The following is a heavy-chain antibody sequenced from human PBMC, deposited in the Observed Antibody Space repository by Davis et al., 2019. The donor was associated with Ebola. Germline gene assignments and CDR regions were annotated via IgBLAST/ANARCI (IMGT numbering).Heavy chain of an antibody. Sequence: SETLSLTCTVSGGSISNYYWSWIRQPPGKGLEWIGYIYYSGSTNYNPSLKSRVTISVDTSKNQFSLKLSSVTAADTAVYYCAREGYYYDSSGYHKGGMDVWGQGTTVTVSS. V-gene: IGHV4-59*01. CDR1: GGSISNYY. CDR2: IYYSGST. J-gene: IGHJ6*02. CDR3: AREGYYYDSSGYHKGGMDV. D-gene: IGHD3-22*01.